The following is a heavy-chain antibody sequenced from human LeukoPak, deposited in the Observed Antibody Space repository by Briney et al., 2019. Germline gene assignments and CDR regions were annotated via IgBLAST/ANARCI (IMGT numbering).Heavy chain of an antibody. CDR3: ARDGSSSSQGYYYYYYMDV. CDR2: ISAYNGNA. J-gene: IGHJ6*03. D-gene: IGHD6-6*01. CDR1: GYTFTSYG. V-gene: IGHV1-18*01. Sequence: ASVKVSCKASGYTFTSYGISWVRQAPGQGLEWMGWISAYNGNANYAQKLQGRVTMTTDTSTSTAYMELRSLRSDDTAVYYCARDGSSSSQGYYYYYYMDVWGKGTTVTVSS.